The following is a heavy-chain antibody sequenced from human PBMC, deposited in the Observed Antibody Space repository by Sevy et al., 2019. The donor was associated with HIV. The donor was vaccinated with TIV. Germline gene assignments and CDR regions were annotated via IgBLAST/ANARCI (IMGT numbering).Heavy chain of an antibody. Sequence: GGSLRLSCAASGFTFSSYVMHWVRQAPGKALDWVAVISYDGSDEYYADSVRGRFTISRDNSKNTLHLQMNSLRADDTAVYYCARVDYYDSIGPIDYWGQGTLVTVSS. V-gene: IGHV3-30*03. D-gene: IGHD3-22*01. J-gene: IGHJ4*02. CDR1: GFTFSSYV. CDR3: ARVDYYDSIGPIDY. CDR2: ISYDGSDE.